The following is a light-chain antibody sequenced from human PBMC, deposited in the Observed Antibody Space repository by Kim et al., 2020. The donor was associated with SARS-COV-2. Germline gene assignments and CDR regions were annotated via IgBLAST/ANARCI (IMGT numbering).Light chain of an antibody. CDR1: QGIRNY. CDR3: QKYDSAPLT. V-gene: IGKV1-27*01. CDR2: DTS. J-gene: IGKJ4*01. Sequence: AHVGDRVTITCRASQGIRNYLAWYQQKPGRAPALLIADTSTLQPGVPSRFRGSGSGTDFTLTITSLQPEDVATYYCQKYDSAPLTFGGGTKVDIK.